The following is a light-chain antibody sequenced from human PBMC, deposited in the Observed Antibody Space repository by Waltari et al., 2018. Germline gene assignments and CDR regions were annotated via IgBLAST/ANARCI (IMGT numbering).Light chain of an antibody. Sequence: QSALTQPASVSGSPGQSITISCTGTSSDVGSSNRVSWYQQHPGKGPKILIYDGTQRLSGVSDRFSGSKSGNTASLTLSGLQPEDEADYYCCAHAGGGTHYAFGTGTKVTVL. CDR1: SSDVGSSNR. V-gene: IGLV2-23*01. J-gene: IGLJ1*01. CDR2: DGT. CDR3: CAHAGGGTHYA.